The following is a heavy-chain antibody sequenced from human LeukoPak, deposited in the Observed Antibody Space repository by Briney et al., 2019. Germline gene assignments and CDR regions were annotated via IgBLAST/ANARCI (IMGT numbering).Heavy chain of an antibody. V-gene: IGHV3-74*01. CDR2: INSDGSST. J-gene: IGHJ4*02. D-gene: IGHD3-10*01. CDR1: GFTFSSYW. Sequence: PGGSLRLSCAASGFTFSSYWMHWVRQAPGKGLVWVSRINSDGSSTSYADSVKGRFTISRDNAKNTLYLQMNSLRAEDTAVYYCAGFTYGSGSRDYWGQGTLVTVSS. CDR3: AGFTYGSGSRDY.